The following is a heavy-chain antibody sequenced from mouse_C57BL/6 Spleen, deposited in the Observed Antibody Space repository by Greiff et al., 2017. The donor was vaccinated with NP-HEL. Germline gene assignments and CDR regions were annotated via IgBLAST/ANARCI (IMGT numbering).Heavy chain of an antibody. J-gene: IGHJ1*03. V-gene: IGHV5-12*01. D-gene: IGHD3-1*01. CDR2: ISNGGGST. CDR1: GFTFSDYY. CDR3: ARGYTLWYFDV. Sequence: EVKVVESGGGLVQPGGSLKLSCAASGFTFSDYYMYWVRQTPEKRLEWVAYISNGGGSTYYPDTVKGRYTISRDNAKNTLYLQMSRLKSEDTAMYYCARGYTLWYFDVWGTGTTVTVSS.